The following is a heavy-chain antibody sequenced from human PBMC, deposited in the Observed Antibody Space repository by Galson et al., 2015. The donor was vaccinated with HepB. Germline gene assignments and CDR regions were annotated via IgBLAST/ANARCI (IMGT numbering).Heavy chain of an antibody. D-gene: IGHD6-6*01. CDR2: TNTSGGNT. V-gene: IGHV3-23*01. CDR1: GFTFSSYT. J-gene: IGHJ4*02. CDR3: ARTEYSSSFSVAPIDY. Sequence: SLRLSCAASGFTFSSYTMHWVRQAPGKGLEWVSFTNTSGGNTYYADSVKGRFTISRDNSKNTLYLQMNSLRAEDTAVYYCARTEYSSSFSVAPIDYWGQGILVTVSS.